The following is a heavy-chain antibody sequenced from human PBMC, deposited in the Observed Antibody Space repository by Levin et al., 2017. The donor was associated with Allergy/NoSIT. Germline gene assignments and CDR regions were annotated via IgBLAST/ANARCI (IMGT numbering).Heavy chain of an antibody. D-gene: IGHD6-19*01. CDR1: GFTFSSYA. V-gene: IGHV3-23*01. J-gene: IGHJ4*02. CDR2: ISGSGGST. CDR3: RAYSSGWYVFDY. Sequence: GGSLRLSCAASGFTFSSYAMSWVRQAPGKGLEWVSAISGSGGSTYYADSVKGRFTISRDNSKNTLYLQMNSLRAEDTAVYYCRAYSSGWYVFDYWGQGTLVTVSS.